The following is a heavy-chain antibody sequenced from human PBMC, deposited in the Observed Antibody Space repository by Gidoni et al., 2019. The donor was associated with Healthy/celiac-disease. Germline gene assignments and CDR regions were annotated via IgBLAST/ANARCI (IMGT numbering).Heavy chain of an antibody. CDR1: GGSFSGYY. V-gene: IGHV4-34*01. D-gene: IGHD6-19*01. J-gene: IGHJ4*02. CDR2: INHSGST. Sequence: QVQLQQWGAGLLKPSETLSLTCAVYGGSFSGYYWSWIRQPPGKGLEWIGEINHSGSTNYNPSLKSRVTISVDTSKNQFSLKLSSVTAADTAVYYCARESPIAVKASFDYWGQGTLVTVSS. CDR3: ARESPIAVKASFDY.